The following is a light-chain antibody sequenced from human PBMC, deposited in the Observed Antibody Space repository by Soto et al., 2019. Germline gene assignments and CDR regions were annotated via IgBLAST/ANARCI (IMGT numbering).Light chain of an antibody. V-gene: IGKV1-5*03. CDR1: QSISSW. J-gene: IGKJ1*01. CDR2: KAS. CDR3: QQCDSYPLT. Sequence: DIQMTQSPSALSGSVGDRVTMTCRASQSISSWLAWYQQKPGKAPKLLIYKASILESGVPSRFRGSGSGTDFTLSISSLQPEDFATYYCQQCDSYPLTLGQGTKVAIK.